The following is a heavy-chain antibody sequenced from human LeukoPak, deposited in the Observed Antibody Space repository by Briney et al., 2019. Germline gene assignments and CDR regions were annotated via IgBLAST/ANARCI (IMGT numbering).Heavy chain of an antibody. CDR2: ISAYNGNT. V-gene: IGHV1-18*01. J-gene: IGHJ4*02. CDR1: GYTFTSYG. Sequence: ASVKVSCKASGYTFTSYGISWVRQAPGQGLEWMGWISAYNGNTNYAQKLQGRVTMTTDTSTSTAYMELRSLRSDDTDVYYCARDGGFNYYDSSGYSAEFDYWGQGTLVTVSS. CDR3: ARDGGFNYYDSSGYSAEFDY. D-gene: IGHD3-22*01.